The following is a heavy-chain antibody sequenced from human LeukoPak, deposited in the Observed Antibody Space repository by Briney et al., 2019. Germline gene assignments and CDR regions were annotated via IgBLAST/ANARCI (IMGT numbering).Heavy chain of an antibody. CDR1: GGSFSGYY. J-gene: IGHJ5*02. CDR2: INHSGST. V-gene: IGHV4-34*01. D-gene: IGHD2-2*02. Sequence: SETLSLTCAVYGGSFSGYYWSWIRQPPGKGLEWIGEINHSGSTNYNPSLKSRVTISVDTSKNQFSLKMSSVTAADTAVYYCARSGPSGYCSSTSCHTRGWFDPWGQGTLVTVSS. CDR3: ARSGPSGYCSSTSCHTRGWFDP.